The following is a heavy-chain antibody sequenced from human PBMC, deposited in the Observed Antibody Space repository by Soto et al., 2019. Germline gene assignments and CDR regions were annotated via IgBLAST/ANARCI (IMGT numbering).Heavy chain of an antibody. CDR3: AKDSRPAAMLFGFDS. Sequence: GGSLRLSCAASGCTFSSYVMHWVRQAPGKGLEWVAVMWYDGSNIHYGDSVKGRFTISRDNSKSTVDLQMNSLRPEDTAVYYCAKDSRPAAMLFGFDSWGQGTLVTVSS. D-gene: IGHD2-2*01. CDR2: MWYDGSNI. CDR1: GCTFSSYV. J-gene: IGHJ4*02. V-gene: IGHV3-30*02.